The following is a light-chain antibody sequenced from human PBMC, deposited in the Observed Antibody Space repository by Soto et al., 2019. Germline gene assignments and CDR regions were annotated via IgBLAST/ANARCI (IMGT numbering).Light chain of an antibody. CDR2: LDSDGSH. CDR3: QTWGSGIWV. V-gene: IGLV4-69*01. J-gene: IGLJ3*02. CDR1: SRHSNYA. Sequence: QLVLTQSPSASASLGASVKLTCTLSSRHSNYAIAWHQQQPEKGPRFLMNLDSDGSHNKGDGIPDRFSGSSSGAERYLTISSLQSEDEADYYCQTWGSGIWVFGGGTKLTVL.